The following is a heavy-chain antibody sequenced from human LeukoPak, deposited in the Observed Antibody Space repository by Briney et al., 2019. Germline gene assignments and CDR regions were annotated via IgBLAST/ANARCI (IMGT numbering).Heavy chain of an antibody. CDR1: GFTVGDYG. D-gene: IGHD4-23*01. CDR3: AGDDYGGNDSFDY. V-gene: IGHV3-21*01. Sequence: PGRSLRLSCTASGFTVGDYGVSWVRQAPGKGLEWVSSISGSSDYIYYAASVKGRFTISRDNAKKSLYLQMNSLRAEDTAVYLCAGDDYGGNDSFDYWGRGTLVTVSS. J-gene: IGHJ4*02. CDR2: ISGSSDYI.